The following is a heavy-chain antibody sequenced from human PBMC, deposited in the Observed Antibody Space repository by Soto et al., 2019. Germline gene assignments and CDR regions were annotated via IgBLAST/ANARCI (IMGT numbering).Heavy chain of an antibody. CDR3: ARVPPAVHPRGHYFDY. Sequence: QVQLGQSGAEVKKPGASVKVSCKASGYTFTSYAMHWVRQAPGQRLEWMGWINAGNGNTKYSQKFQGRVTITRDTSASTVYMELSSLRSEDTAVYYCARVPPAVHPRGHYFDYWGQGTLVTVSS. CDR2: INAGNGNT. J-gene: IGHJ4*02. CDR1: GYTFTSYA. D-gene: IGHD2-15*01. V-gene: IGHV1-3*01.